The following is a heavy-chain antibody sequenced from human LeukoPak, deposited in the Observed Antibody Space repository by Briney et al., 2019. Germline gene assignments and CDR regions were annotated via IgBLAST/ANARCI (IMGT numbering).Heavy chain of an antibody. V-gene: IGHV4-4*07. CDR1: GGSISSYY. Sequence: SETLSLTCTVSGGSISSYYWSWIRQSPGKGLEWIGRIYNSGYTKYNPSLKSRVTISVDTSKNQFSLKLSSVTAADTAVYYCARGRIAARRRKYFDLWGRGTLVTVSS. CDR3: ARGRIAARRRKYFDL. D-gene: IGHD6-6*01. CDR2: IYNSGYT. J-gene: IGHJ2*01.